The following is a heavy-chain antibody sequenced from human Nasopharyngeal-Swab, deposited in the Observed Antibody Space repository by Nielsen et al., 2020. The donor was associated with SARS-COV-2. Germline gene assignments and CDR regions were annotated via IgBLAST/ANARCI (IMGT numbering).Heavy chain of an antibody. D-gene: IGHD6-13*01. J-gene: IGHJ4*02. V-gene: IGHV3-30-3*01. CDR3: ARDGVAAAGIDY. CDR2: ISYDGSNK. Sequence: GESLKISCAASGFTFSSYAMHWVRQAPGKGLEWVAVISYDGSNKYYADSVKGRFTISRDNSKNTLYLQMNSLRAEDTAVYYCARDGVAAAGIDYWGQGTLVTVSS. CDR1: GFTFSSYA.